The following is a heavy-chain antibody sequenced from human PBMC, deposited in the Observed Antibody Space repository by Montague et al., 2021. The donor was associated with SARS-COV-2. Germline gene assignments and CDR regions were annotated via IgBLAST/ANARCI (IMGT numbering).Heavy chain of an antibody. Sequence: SETLSLTCTVSNGSISSYYWSWVRQPPGKRLEWIGYIYYRGSTNYNPSLESRVTMSVDTAKNQFSLKLTSVTAADTAVYFCAREGLDNWFDPWGQGTLVIASS. CDR1: NGSISSYY. CDR2: IYYRGST. V-gene: IGHV4-59*01. J-gene: IGHJ5*02. CDR3: AREGLDNWFDP.